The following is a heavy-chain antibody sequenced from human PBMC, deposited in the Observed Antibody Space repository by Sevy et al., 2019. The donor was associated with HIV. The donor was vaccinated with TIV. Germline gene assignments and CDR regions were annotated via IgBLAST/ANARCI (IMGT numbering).Heavy chain of an antibody. CDR1: GFTFSSYA. D-gene: IGHD3-22*01. V-gene: IGHV3-30-3*01. Sequence: GGSLRLSCAASGFTFSSYAMHWVRQAPGKGLEWVAVISYDGSNKYYADSVKGRFTISRDNSKNTLYLKMNSLRAEDTAVYYCARTYYYDSSGYPGPYFDYWGQGTLVTVSS. CDR2: ISYDGSNK. J-gene: IGHJ4*02. CDR3: ARTYYYDSSGYPGPYFDY.